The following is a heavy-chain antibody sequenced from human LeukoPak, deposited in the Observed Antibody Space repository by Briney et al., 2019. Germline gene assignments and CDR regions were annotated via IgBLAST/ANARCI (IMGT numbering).Heavy chain of an antibody. J-gene: IGHJ6*03. CDR1: GYTFTSYD. CDR2: MNPNSGNT. V-gene: IGHV1-8*01. Sequence: GASVKVSCKASGYTFTSYDINWVRQATGQGLEWMGWMNPNSGNTGYEQKFQGRVTMTRNTSISTAYMELSSLRSEDTAVYYCARGSYYDILTGYPSVYYYYMDVWGKGTTVTVSS. CDR3: ARGSYYDILTGYPSVYYYYMDV. D-gene: IGHD3-9*01.